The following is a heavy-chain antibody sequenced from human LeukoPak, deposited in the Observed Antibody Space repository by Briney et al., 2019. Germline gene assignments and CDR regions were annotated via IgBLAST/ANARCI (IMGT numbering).Heavy chain of an antibody. V-gene: IGHV4-38-2*02. CDR1: GYSISSGYY. CDR2: IYYSGST. CDR3: ARGGGGHYLDY. J-gene: IGHJ4*02. Sequence: KPSETLSLTCTVSGYSISSGYYWGWIRQPPGKGLEWIGSIYYSGSTNYNPSLKSRVTISVDTSKNQFSLKLSSVTAADTAVYYCARGGGGHYLDYWGQGTLVTVSS. D-gene: IGHD2-15*01.